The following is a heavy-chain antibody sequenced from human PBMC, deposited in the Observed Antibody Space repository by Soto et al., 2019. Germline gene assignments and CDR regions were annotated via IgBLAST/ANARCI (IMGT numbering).Heavy chain of an antibody. CDR3: AGDQAPPRRSASGWFGDTFDI. D-gene: IGHD6-19*01. Sequence: QVQLVESGGDLVKPGGSLRLSCAASGFTFSDYYMSWLRQAPGKGLEWVSYISSSGTTIYYADSVKGRFTISRDNVNNSQYLQMNSLRADYTAVYYCAGDQAPPRRSASGWFGDTFDIWSQGTMVTVSS. V-gene: IGHV3-11*01. CDR2: ISSSGTTI. CDR1: GFTFSDYY. J-gene: IGHJ3*02.